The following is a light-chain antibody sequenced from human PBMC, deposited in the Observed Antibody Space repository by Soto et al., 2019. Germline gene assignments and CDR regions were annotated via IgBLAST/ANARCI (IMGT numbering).Light chain of an antibody. J-gene: IGKJ1*01. CDR2: GAS. CDR1: QSINNNY. Sequence: EIVLAPSPGTLSLSPGERATLSCRASQSINNNYLAWYQQKRGQAPRLLIYGASSRATGIRDRISGSGSGTDFTLTISRLEPEDFAVYYCQQYGGSPRTFGQGTKLEIK. V-gene: IGKV3-20*01. CDR3: QQYGGSPRT.